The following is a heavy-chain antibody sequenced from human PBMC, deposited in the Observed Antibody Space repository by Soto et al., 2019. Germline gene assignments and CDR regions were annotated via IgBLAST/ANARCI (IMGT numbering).Heavy chain of an antibody. CDR2: VSGYNGNT. D-gene: IGHD4-17*01. V-gene: IGHV1-18*04. CDR3: AIVRGVRGYHYVEPFDY. J-gene: IGHJ4*02. Sequence: QVELVQSGVEVKKPGASVTVSCNFSGYIFTNFAINWVRQAPGQGLEWMGWVSGYNGNTNYARKLQGRVTMTTDTSTSTAYIQLTSLRSDDTAIYFCAIVRGVRGYHYVEPFDYWGQGTLVTVSS. CDR1: GYIFTNFA.